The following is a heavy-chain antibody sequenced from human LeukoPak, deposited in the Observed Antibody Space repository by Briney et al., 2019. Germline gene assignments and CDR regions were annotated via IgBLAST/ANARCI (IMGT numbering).Heavy chain of an antibody. Sequence: GGSLRLSCAASGFTFSSYSMNWVRQAPGKGLEWVANIKQDGSEKYYVDSVKGRFTISRDNAKNSLYLQMNSLRAEDTAVYYCNYGGNSGAFDIWGQGTMVTVSS. CDR3: NYGGNSGAFDI. CDR2: IKQDGSEK. V-gene: IGHV3-7*01. CDR1: GFTFSSYS. J-gene: IGHJ3*02. D-gene: IGHD4-23*01.